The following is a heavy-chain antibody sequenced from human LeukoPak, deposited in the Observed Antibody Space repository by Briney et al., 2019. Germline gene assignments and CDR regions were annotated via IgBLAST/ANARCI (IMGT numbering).Heavy chain of an antibody. V-gene: IGHV3-23*01. CDR2: ISGSGGST. CDR3: ANTRGYGYYFNY. CDR1: GFTFSSYG. Sequence: GGSLRLSCAASGFTFSSYGMSWVRQAPGKGLEWVSAISGSGGSTYYADSVKGRFTISRDNSKNTLYLQVNSLRAEDTAVYYCANTRGYGYYFNYWGQGTLVTVSS. J-gene: IGHJ4*02. D-gene: IGHD2-15*01.